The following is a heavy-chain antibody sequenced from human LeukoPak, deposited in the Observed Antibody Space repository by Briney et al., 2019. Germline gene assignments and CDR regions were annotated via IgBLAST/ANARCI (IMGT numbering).Heavy chain of an antibody. CDR3: TTGIRGD. CDR1: GLTVTNAW. CDR2: IASKTDGGAT. D-gene: IGHD3-10*01. Sequence: GGSLRLSCSASGLTVTNAWMNWIRQAPGEGLDWVGRIASKTDGGATDYAAPVKGRFTISRDDSKNTLNLQMNSLKTEDTAVYYCTTGIRGDWGQGTLVTVSS. V-gene: IGHV3-15*07. J-gene: IGHJ4*02.